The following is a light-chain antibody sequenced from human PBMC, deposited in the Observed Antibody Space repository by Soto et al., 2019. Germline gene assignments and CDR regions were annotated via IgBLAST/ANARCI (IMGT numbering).Light chain of an antibody. Sequence: QSVLTQPPSVSGAPGQRVTISCTGSSSNIGGGYDVHWYQQLPGTAPKLLIYGNSNRPSGVPDRFSGSKSGTSASLAITGLQAEDEADYYCQSCASSLGGYVFGTGTKATVL. J-gene: IGLJ1*01. CDR3: QSCASSLGGYV. CDR2: GNS. V-gene: IGLV1-40*01. CDR1: SSNIGGGYD.